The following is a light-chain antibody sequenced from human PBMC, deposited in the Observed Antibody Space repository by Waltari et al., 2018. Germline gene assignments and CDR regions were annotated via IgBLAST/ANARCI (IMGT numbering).Light chain of an antibody. Sequence: EVVMTQSPATLSVSPGERASLSCRASQSIATNLAWYQQKPGQPPRLLVYDASTRPPSIPARFKGSGSGTEFTLTISSLQSEDSAVYYCQQYNRWPPITFGQGTRLEI. CDR3: QQYNRWPPIT. J-gene: IGKJ5*01. CDR2: DAS. CDR1: QSIATN. V-gene: IGKV3-15*01.